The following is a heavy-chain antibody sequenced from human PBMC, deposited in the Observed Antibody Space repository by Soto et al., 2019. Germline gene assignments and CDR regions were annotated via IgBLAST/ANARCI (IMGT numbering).Heavy chain of an antibody. CDR2: ISAYNGNT. D-gene: IGHD2-2*02. Sequence: ASVKVSCKASGYTFTIYGISWVLQARVQWLDGMGWISAYNGNTNYAQKLQGRVTMTTDTSTSTAYMELRSLRSDDTAVYYCARVDCSSTSCYTSHYYYYGMDVWGQGTTVTVSS. V-gene: IGHV1-18*01. J-gene: IGHJ6*02. CDR1: GYTFTIYG. CDR3: ARVDCSSTSCYTSHYYYYGMDV.